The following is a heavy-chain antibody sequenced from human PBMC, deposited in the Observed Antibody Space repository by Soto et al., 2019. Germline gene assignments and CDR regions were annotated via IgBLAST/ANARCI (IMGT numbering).Heavy chain of an antibody. V-gene: IGHV1-18*04. CDR3: ARAGWNTPYYYYYMDV. D-gene: IGHD1-1*01. J-gene: IGHJ6*03. CDR2: INPYNGNT. Sequence: GASVKVSCKASGYTFTDYYVHWVRQAPGQGLEWMGWINPYNGNTNYAQKLQGRVTMTTDTSTSTAYMELRSLRSDDTAVYYCARAGWNTPYYYYYMDVWGKGTTVTVSS. CDR1: GYTFTDYY.